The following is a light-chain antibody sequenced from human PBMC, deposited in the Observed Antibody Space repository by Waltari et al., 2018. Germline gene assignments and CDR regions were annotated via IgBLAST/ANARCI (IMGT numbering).Light chain of an antibody. V-gene: IGLV2-14*01. J-gene: IGLJ2*01. CDR1: SSDVGGYYY. CDR2: EFS. Sequence: QSALPQPASVSRSPGQSIPIPCPGTSSDVGGYYYVSWYQQHPGKAPNLMIYEFSNPPSGVSNRFSGSKSGNPASLTISGLQAEDEADYYCSSYTSSSTLVVFGGGTKLTVL. CDR3: SSYTSSSTLVV.